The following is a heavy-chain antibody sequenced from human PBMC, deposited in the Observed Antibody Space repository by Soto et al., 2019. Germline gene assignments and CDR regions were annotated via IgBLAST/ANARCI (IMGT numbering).Heavy chain of an antibody. CDR2: IAYDGINT. J-gene: IGHJ5*02. D-gene: IGHD4-4*01. V-gene: IGHV3-30-3*01. Sequence: GGSLRLSCVASGFNFGTYAIHWVRQAPGKGLQWVALIAYDGINTYYADSVKGRFTISRDNSKNTLHLQMNSLRPEDTAVYYCARDRGDSNYNWFDPWGQGTLVTVSS. CDR1: GFNFGTYA. CDR3: ARDRGDSNYNWFDP.